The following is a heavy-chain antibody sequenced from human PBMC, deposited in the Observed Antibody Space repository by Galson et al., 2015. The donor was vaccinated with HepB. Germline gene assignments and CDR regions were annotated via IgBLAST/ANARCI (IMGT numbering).Heavy chain of an antibody. Sequence: ETLSLTCPVSGYSISSGYYWGWIRQPPGKGLEWIGSIYHSGSTYYNSSLKSRVTTSVDTSKNQFSLKLSSVTAADTAVYYCARGMGYSYGPFDYWGQGTLVTVSS. CDR3: ARGMGYSYGPFDY. CDR1: GYSISSGYY. CDR2: IYHSGST. V-gene: IGHV4-38-2*02. J-gene: IGHJ4*02. D-gene: IGHD5-18*01.